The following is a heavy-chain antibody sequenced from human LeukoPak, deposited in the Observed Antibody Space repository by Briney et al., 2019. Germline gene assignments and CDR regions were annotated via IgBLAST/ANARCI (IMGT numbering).Heavy chain of an antibody. Sequence: ASVKVSCKVSGYTFTDYYMHWVQQAPGQGLEWMGLVDPEDGETIYAEKFQGRVTITADTSTDTAYMELSSLRSEDTAVYYCATRGGPGSFDIWGQGTMVTVSS. V-gene: IGHV1-69-2*01. CDR2: VDPEDGET. J-gene: IGHJ3*02. CDR3: ATRGGPGSFDI. D-gene: IGHD3-10*01. CDR1: GYTFTDYY.